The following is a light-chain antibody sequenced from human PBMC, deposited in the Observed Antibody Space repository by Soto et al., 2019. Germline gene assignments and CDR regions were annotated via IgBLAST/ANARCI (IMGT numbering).Light chain of an antibody. J-gene: IGKJ2*01. Sequence: EIVMTQSPATLSVSPGERATLSCRASQSVSSNLAWYQQKPGQAPRLLIYGASTRATGIPARFSGSGSATEFTLTISSLQSEDLPVYYCQQYSNWPYTFGQGIKLEIK. CDR3: QQYSNWPYT. V-gene: IGKV3-15*01. CDR1: QSVSSN. CDR2: GAS.